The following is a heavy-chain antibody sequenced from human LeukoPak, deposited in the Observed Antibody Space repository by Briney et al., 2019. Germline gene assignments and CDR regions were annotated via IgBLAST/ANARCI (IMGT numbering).Heavy chain of an antibody. D-gene: IGHD3-22*01. Sequence: PSETLSLTCTVSGYSISSSDYWSWIRQPPGKGLEWIGYIHHSGNTNYNPSLTSRVTISVDTSKNQFTLRLSSVTAADTAVYYCARGYYDSSGYSNTFDIWGQGTMVTVSS. V-gene: IGHV4-38-2*02. CDR1: GYSISSSDY. CDR3: ARGYYDSSGYSNTFDI. CDR2: IHHSGNT. J-gene: IGHJ3*02.